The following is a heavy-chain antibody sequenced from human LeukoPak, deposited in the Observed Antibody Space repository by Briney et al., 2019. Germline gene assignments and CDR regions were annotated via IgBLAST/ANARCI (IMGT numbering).Heavy chain of an antibody. CDR2: IKQDGSEK. Sequence: GGSLRLSCAASGFTFSSYWMSWVRQAPGKGLEWVANIKQDGSEKYYVDSVKGRFTISRDNAENSLYLQMNSLRAEDTAVYYRARSPGPRYFDYWGQGALVTVSS. J-gene: IGHJ4*02. V-gene: IGHV3-7*01. CDR3: ARSPGPRYFDY. CDR1: GFTFSSYW.